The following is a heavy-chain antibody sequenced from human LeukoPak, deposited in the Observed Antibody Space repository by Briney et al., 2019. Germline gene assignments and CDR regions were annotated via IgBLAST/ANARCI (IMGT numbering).Heavy chain of an antibody. D-gene: IGHD3-22*01. CDR1: GFTFSSYG. V-gene: IGHV3-73*01. CDR2: VRSKANNYAT. CDR3: SHYDSSAYYAFQP. Sequence: QPGGSLRLSCAASGFTFSSYGMHWVRQASGKGLEWVGRVRSKANNYATAYAASVKGRFTISRDDSKNTAYLQMHSLKTEDSAIYYCSHYDSSAYYAFQPWGQGTLVTVSS. J-gene: IGHJ1*01.